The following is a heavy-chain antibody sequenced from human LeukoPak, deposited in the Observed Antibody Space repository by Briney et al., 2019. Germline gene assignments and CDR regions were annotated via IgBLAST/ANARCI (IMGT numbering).Heavy chain of an antibody. CDR3: ARRLWFGVVGPAFDY. D-gene: IGHD3-10*01. V-gene: IGHV4-38-2*02. Sequence: SETLSLTCTVSGYSISSGYYWGWIRQPPGKGLEWIGSIYHSGSTYYNPSLKSRVTISVDTSKNQFSLKLSSVTAADTAVDYCARRLWFGVVGPAFDYWGQGTLVTVSS. CDR2: IYHSGST. CDR1: GYSISSGYY. J-gene: IGHJ4*02.